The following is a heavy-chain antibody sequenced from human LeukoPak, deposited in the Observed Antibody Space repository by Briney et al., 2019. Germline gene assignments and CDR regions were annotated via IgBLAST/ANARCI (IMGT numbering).Heavy chain of an antibody. Sequence: QPGGSLRLSCAASGFTFDNYAMHWVRQVPGKGLEWVSLISGDGGSTYYADSVKGRFTISRDNSENSLYLQMNSLRTEDTALYYCAKEGVVVVAAIAFSYGMDVWGQGTTVTVSS. CDR2: ISGDGGST. CDR1: GFTFDNYA. V-gene: IGHV3-43*02. D-gene: IGHD2-15*01. CDR3: AKEGVVVVAAIAFSYGMDV. J-gene: IGHJ6*02.